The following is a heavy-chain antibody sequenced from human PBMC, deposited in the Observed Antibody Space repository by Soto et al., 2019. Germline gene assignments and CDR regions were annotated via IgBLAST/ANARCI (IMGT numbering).Heavy chain of an antibody. J-gene: IGHJ4*02. CDR3: ARDQTRTYYYDSSLDY. CDR2: ISSSSSYI. D-gene: IGHD3-22*01. V-gene: IGHV3-21*01. Sequence: PGGSLRLSCAASGFTFSSYSVNWVRQAPGKGLEWVSSISSSSSYIYYADSVKGRFTISRDNAKNSLYLQMNSLRAEDTAVYYCARDQTRTYYYDSSLDYWGQGTLVTVSS. CDR1: GFTFSSYS.